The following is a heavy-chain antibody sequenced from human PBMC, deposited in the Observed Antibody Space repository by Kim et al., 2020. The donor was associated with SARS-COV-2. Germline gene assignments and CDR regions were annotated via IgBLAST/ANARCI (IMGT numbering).Heavy chain of an antibody. CDR3: AITRRDEGPGAFDI. CDR2: IYYSGST. Sequence: SETLSLTCTVSGGSISSSSYYWGWIHQPPGKGLEWIGSIYYSGSTYYNPSLKSRVTISVDTSKNQFSLKLSSVTAADTAVYYCAITRRDEGPGAFDIWGQGTMVTVSS. V-gene: IGHV4-39*01. J-gene: IGHJ3*02. CDR1: GGSISSSSYY.